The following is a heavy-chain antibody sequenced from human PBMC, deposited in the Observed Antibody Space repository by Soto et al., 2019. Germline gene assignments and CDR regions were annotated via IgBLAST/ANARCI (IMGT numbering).Heavy chain of an antibody. CDR1: GYRFSSYG. J-gene: IGHJ4*02. CDR2: ISTYSGNT. D-gene: IGHD3-22*01. CDR3: VRVNEGVYYDSSGYYDF. Sequence: GASVKVSCKASGYRFSSYGICCVLQSPLQWLHWMGCISTYSGNTNFAQDFRDRLTMTTDTSTNTAYMELRSLRSDDMAVYYCVRVNEGVYYDSSGYYDFWGQGTLVTVSS. V-gene: IGHV1-18*03.